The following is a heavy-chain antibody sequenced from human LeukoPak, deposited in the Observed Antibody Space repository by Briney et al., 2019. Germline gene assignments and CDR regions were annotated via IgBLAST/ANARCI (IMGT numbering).Heavy chain of an antibody. J-gene: IGHJ4*02. V-gene: IGHV4-61*09. CDR3: ARMFEY. Sequence: SETLSLTCTVSGGSISSDNYYWTWIRQPAGKGLEWIGHIYTSGTTNYNPSLKSRVTILLDTSKNQFSLDLNSVTAADTAIYYCARMFEYWGQGTLVTVTS. CDR2: IYTSGTT. CDR1: GGSISSDNYY.